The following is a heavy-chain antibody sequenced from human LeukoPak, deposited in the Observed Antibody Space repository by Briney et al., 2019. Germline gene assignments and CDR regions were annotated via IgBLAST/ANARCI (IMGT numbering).Heavy chain of an antibody. V-gene: IGHV1-46*01. J-gene: IGHJ6*02. CDR1: GYTLTSYY. CDR2: INPSGGST. CDR3: ARETAAPYYYGMDV. Sequence: ASVKVSCKASGYTLTSYYIQWVRQAPGQGLEWMGVINPSGGSTQYAQKFQGRVTMTRDTSTSTVYMELSSLRSEDTAVYYCARETAAPYYYGMDVWGQGTTVTVSS.